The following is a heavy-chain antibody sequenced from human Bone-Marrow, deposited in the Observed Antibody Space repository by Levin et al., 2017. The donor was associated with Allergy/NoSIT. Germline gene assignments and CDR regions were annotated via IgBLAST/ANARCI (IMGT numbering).Heavy chain of an antibody. V-gene: IGHV3-30*18. D-gene: IGHD3-22*01. Sequence: PGGSLRLSCVASGFTFSNCGMHWVRQAPGKGLEWVAVSTYGKSKEFYADSVKGRFTISRDNSENTLYLQMNSLRAEDTAVYYCAKESSSGYYRTADHWGQGTLVTVSS. CDR1: GFTFSNCG. CDR2: STYGKSKE. J-gene: IGHJ4*02. CDR3: AKESSSGYYRTADH.